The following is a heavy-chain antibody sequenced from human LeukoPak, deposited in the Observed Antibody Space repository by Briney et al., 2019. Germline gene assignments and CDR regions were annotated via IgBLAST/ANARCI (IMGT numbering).Heavy chain of an antibody. CDR1: GGSISSYY. Sequence: PSETLSLTCTVSGGSISSYYWSWIRQPARKGLEWIGRIYTSGSTNYNPSLKSRVTISVHTSKNQFSLKLSSVTAADTAVYYCARDVLYCSSTSCHPYYGMDVWGQGTTVTVSS. D-gene: IGHD2-2*01. CDR2: IYTSGST. V-gene: IGHV4-4*07. CDR3: ARDVLYCSSTSCHPYYGMDV. J-gene: IGHJ6*02.